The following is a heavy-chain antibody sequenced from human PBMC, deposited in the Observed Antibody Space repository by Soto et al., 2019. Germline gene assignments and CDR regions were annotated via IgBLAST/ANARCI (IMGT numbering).Heavy chain of an antibody. CDR2: IIPIFGTA. J-gene: IGHJ3*02. Sequence: SVKVSCKASGGTFSSYAISWVRQAPGQGREWMGGIIPIFGTANYAQKFQGRVTMTADESTSTAYMELSSLRSEDTAVYYCAAYDSSGYCLSYAFDTWGQGTMVTVSS. V-gene: IGHV1-69*13. CDR3: AAYDSSGYCLSYAFDT. CDR1: GGTFSSYA. D-gene: IGHD3-22*01.